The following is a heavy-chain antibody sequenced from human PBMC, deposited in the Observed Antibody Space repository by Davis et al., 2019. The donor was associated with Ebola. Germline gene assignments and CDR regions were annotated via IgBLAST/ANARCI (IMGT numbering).Heavy chain of an antibody. CDR2: IIPIFGTA. Sequence: AASVKVSCKASGGTFSSYAISWVRQAPGQGLEWMGGIIPIFGTANYAQKSQGRVTITADESTSTAYMELRSLRPEDTAVYYCAGGRWLQLRRDYYYYGMDVWGKGTTVTVSS. J-gene: IGHJ6*04. D-gene: IGHD5-24*01. CDR1: GGTFSSYA. V-gene: IGHV1-69*13. CDR3: AGGRWLQLRRDYYYYGMDV.